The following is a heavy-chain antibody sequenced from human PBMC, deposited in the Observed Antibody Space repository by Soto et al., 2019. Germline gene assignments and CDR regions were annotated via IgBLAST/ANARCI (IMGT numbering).Heavy chain of an antibody. V-gene: IGHV1-69*13. D-gene: IGHD1-1*01. J-gene: IGHJ6*02. CDR3: ENWRDTNPHVGNYYYGMDI. CDR2: IMPIFGTA. CDR1: GGTFKSYA. Sequence: SVKVSCKASGGTFKSYAISWVRQAPGQGIEWLGGIMPIFGTADYAQKFQGRVTITADESTSTAYMELSSLRSEDTAVYYCENWRDTNPHVGNYYYGMDIWG.